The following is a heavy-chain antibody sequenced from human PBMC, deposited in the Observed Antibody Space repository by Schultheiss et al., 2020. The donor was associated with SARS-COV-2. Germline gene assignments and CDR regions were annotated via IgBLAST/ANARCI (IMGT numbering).Heavy chain of an antibody. CDR3: ATGVGADGWFDP. D-gene: IGHD3-3*01. CDR1: GYTLTELS. V-gene: IGHV1-24*01. J-gene: IGHJ5*02. CDR2: FDPEDGET. Sequence: ASVKVSCKVSGYTLTELSMHWVRQAPGKGLEWMGGFDPEDGETIYAQKFQGWVTMTRDTSISTAYMELSRLRYDDTAVYYCATGVGADGWFDPWGQGTLVTVSS.